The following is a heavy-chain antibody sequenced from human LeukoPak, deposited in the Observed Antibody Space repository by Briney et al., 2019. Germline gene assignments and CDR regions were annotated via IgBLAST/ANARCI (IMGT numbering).Heavy chain of an antibody. Sequence: SGGSLRLSCAASGFTFSDYYMSWIRQAPGKGLEWVSYISSSGSTIYYADSVKGRFTISRDNAKNSLYLQMNSLRAEDTAVYYCARDRGLVGDFWSGSAFDIWGQGTVVTVSS. CDR3: ARDRGLVGDFWSGSAFDI. CDR1: GFTFSDYY. J-gene: IGHJ3*02. CDR2: ISSSGSTI. V-gene: IGHV3-11*01. D-gene: IGHD3-3*01.